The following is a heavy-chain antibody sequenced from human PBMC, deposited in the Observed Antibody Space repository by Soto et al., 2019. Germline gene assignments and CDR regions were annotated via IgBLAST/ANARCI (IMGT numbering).Heavy chain of an antibody. Sequence: PSETLSLTCTVSGGSISSYYWSWIRQPPGKGLEWIGYIYYSGSTNYNPSLKSRVTISVDKSKNQFSLKLNSVTAADTAVYYCANLGMSPTVADYWGQGTLVTVSS. J-gene: IGHJ4*02. CDR2: IYYSGST. V-gene: IGHV4-59*12. D-gene: IGHD4-17*01. CDR1: GGSISSYY. CDR3: ANLGMSPTVADY.